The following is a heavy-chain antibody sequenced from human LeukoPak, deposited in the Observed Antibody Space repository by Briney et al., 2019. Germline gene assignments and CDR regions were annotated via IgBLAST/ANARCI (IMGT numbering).Heavy chain of an antibody. CDR1: GFTFSSYW. Sequence: GGSLRLSCAASGFTFSSYWMSWVRQAPGRGLEWVSYISSSGSTMYYADSVKGRFTISRDNAKNSLYLQMNSLRAEDTAVYYCARGTGVDYWGQGALVTVSS. J-gene: IGHJ4*02. CDR2: ISSSGSTM. D-gene: IGHD2-8*02. V-gene: IGHV3-48*04. CDR3: ARGTGVDY.